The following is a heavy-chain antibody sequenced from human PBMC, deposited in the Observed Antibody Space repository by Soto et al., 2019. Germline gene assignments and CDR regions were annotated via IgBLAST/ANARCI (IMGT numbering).Heavy chain of an antibody. J-gene: IGHJ6*02. Sequence: PGGSLRLSCAASGFTFSSYAMSWVRQAPGKGLEWVSAISGSGGSTYYADSVKGRLTISRDNSKNTLYLQMNSLRAEDTAVYYCAKDGEYSSSWEYYYYYGMDVWGQGTTVTVSS. CDR3: AKDGEYSSSWEYYYYYGMDV. CDR2: ISGSGGST. CDR1: GFTFSSYA. V-gene: IGHV3-23*01. D-gene: IGHD6-6*01.